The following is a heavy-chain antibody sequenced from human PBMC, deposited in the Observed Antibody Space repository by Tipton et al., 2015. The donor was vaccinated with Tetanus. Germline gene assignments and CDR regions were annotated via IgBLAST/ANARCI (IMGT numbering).Heavy chain of an antibody. D-gene: IGHD3-3*02. CDR3: SSSPGNQYLAFFDY. J-gene: IGHJ4*02. V-gene: IGHV4-59*08. Sequence: TLSLTCTVSGGSISSYYWSWVRQPPGKGLEWIGYIDYSGSTNYNPSLKSRVTISIDTSKNQFSLRLSSVTAADTAVYYCSSSPGNQYLAFFDYWGRGTKVTVSS. CDR1: GGSISSYY. CDR2: IDYSGST.